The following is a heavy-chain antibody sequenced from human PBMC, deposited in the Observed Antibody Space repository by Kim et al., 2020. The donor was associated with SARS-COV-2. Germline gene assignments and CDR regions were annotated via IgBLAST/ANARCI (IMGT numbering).Heavy chain of an antibody. CDR3: AREPRADHYYYYGMDV. Sequence: SETLSLTCAVYGGSFSGYYWSWIRQPPGKGLEWIGKINHSGSTNYNPSLKSRVTISVDTSKNQFSLKLSSVTAADTAVYYCAREPRADHYYYYGMDVWGQGTTVTVSS. V-gene: IGHV4-34*01. J-gene: IGHJ6*02. CDR1: GGSFSGYY. CDR2: INHSGST.